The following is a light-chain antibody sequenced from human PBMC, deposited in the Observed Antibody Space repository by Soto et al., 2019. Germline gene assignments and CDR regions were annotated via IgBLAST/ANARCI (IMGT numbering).Light chain of an antibody. V-gene: IGLV2-14*01. J-gene: IGLJ2*01. CDR3: SAYTSRSTLV. CDR2: EGR. CDR1: SRDIGAYNL. Sequence: QSVLTQPASVSGSPGQSITISCSGTSRDIGAYNLVSWYQQPPGKAPKLLIYEGRNRPSGISYRFSGSKSGTTASLTISSLLPEDEADYYCSAYTSRSTLVFGGGTKLTVL.